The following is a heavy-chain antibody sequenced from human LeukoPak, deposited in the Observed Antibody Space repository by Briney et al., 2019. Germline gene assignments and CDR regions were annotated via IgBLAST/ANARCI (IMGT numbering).Heavy chain of an antibody. J-gene: IGHJ3*02. CDR3: ASQGSGEAVAFDI. Sequence: RASVKVSCKASGYTFTSYYMHWVRQAPGQGLEWMGIINPSGGSTSYAQKFQGRVTMTRDMSTSTVYMELSSLRSEDTAVYYCASQGSGEAVAFDIWGQGTMVTVSS. V-gene: IGHV1-46*01. CDR1: GYTFTSYY. CDR2: INPSGGST. D-gene: IGHD3-10*01.